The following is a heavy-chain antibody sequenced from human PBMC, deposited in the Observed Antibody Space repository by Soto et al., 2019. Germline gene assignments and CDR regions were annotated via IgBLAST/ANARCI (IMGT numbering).Heavy chain of an antibody. J-gene: IGHJ6*03. CDR3: ARGDSTGCSNGVCSCLYNHYMDV. Sequence: GASVKVSCKASGYSFTDYHIHWVRQAPGQGLEWLGRINPKSGGTSTAQKFQGWVTMTTDTSISTASMELTRLTSDDTAIYYCARGDSTGCSNGVCSCLYNHYMDVWGQGTTVTVSS. CDR1: GYSFTDYH. D-gene: IGHD2-8*01. CDR2: INPKSGGT. V-gene: IGHV1-2*04.